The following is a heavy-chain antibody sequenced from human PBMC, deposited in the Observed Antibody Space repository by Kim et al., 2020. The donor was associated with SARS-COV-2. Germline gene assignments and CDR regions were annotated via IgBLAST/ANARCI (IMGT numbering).Heavy chain of an antibody. Sequence: SETLSLTCTVSGDSISSGSHYWAWIRQPPGQGLEWIGSIYNSGRTYYIPSLRSRVTISVDTSKNQFSLTVSFLTAADTAVYFCARHMREDGRNPKPLDYWGQGTLVTVSS. CDR3: ARHMREDGRNPKPLDY. D-gene: IGHD1-26*01. CDR1: GDSISSGSHY. CDR2: IYNSGRT. J-gene: IGHJ4*02. V-gene: IGHV4-39*01.